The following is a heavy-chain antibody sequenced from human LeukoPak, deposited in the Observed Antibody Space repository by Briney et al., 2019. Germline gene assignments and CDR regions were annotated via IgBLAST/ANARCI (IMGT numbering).Heavy chain of an antibody. CDR2: ISYDGSDK. CDR3: ARGGTEIYYYYHGMDV. J-gene: IGHJ6*02. Sequence: HSGGSLRLSCAASGFTFTSNAMHWVRQAPGKGLEWVAVISYDGSDKYYTESVKGRFTISRDKSKNTLFLQMHSLRPEDTAVYYCARGGTEIYYYYHGMDVWGQGTTVTVSS. V-gene: IGHV3-30*04. CDR1: GFTFTSNA.